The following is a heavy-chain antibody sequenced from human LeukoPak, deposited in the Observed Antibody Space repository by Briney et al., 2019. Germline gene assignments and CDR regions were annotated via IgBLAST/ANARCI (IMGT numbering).Heavy chain of an antibody. CDR2: IYYSGST. D-gene: IGHD5-18*01. CDR1: GGSVSSGSYY. V-gene: IGHV4-61*01. CDR3: ARGSRGYSYG. Sequence: PSETLSLTCTVSGGSVSSGSYYWSWIRQPPGKGLEWIGYIYYSGSTNYNPSLKGRVTISVDTSKNQFSLKLSSVTAADTAVYYCARGSRGYSYGWGQGTLVTVSS. J-gene: IGHJ4*02.